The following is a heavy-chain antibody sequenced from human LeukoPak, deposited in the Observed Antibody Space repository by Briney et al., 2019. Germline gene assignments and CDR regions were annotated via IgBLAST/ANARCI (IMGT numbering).Heavy chain of an antibody. J-gene: IGHJ4*02. D-gene: IGHD2-21*02. Sequence: SETLSLTCTVSGGSISSTSYYYSWIRQPAGKGLEWIGRIYTSGTTTYNPSLKSRVTISLDTSKNQVSLKLSSVTAADTAVYYCARVDTDTYCGGDCPPRHFDYWGQGTLVTVSS. CDR1: GGSISSTSYY. V-gene: IGHV4-61*02. CDR3: ARVDTDTYCGGDCPPRHFDY. CDR2: IYTSGTT.